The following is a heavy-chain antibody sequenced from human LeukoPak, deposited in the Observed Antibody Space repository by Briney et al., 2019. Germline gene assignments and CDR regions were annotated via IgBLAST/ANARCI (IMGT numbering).Heavy chain of an antibody. CDR1: GFTFSSYG. J-gene: IGHJ4*02. CDR2: ISGSGGTT. D-gene: IGHD3-22*01. Sequence: GGPLRLSCAASGFTFSSYGMNWVRQAPGKRLEWVSGISGSGGTTYYADSVKGRFTISRDNSKNSLSLQVSSLRAEDTAVYYCAKTNGYYSDWGQGTLVTVSS. CDR3: AKTNGYYSD. V-gene: IGHV3-23*01.